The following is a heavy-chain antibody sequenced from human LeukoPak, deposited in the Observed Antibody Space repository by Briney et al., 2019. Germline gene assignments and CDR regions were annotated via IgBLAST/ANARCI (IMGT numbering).Heavy chain of an antibody. CDR1: GGSISSGGYY. CDR3: ARLVYDSSGYADY. Sequence: SETLSLTCTVSGGSISSGGYYWSWIRQHPGKGLEWIGYIYYSGSTYYNPSLKSRVTTSVDTSKNQFSLKLSSVTAADTAVYYCARLVYDSSGYADYWGQGTLVTVSS. J-gene: IGHJ4*02. D-gene: IGHD3-22*01. V-gene: IGHV4-31*03. CDR2: IYYSGST.